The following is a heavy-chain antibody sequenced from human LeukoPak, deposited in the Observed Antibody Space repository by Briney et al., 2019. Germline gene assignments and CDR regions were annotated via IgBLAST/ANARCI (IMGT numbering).Heavy chain of an antibody. Sequence: GGSPRLFCAASGFTFGDSAMTWVREAPGKGLEWISAISAGGGVTIYADSAQDRFTMSRDNSRHTLYVQMNRLRIDDTAIYYCSKGGNNAPLDHWGQGTLVTVSS. J-gene: IGHJ4*02. V-gene: IGHV3-23*01. D-gene: IGHD3-16*01. CDR3: SKGGNNAPLDH. CDR1: GFTFGDSA. CDR2: ISAGGGVT.